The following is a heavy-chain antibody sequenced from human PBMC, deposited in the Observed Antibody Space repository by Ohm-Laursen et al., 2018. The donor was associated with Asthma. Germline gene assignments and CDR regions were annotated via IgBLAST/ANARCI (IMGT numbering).Heavy chain of an antibody. CDR1: GFTFRSYA. D-gene: IGHD3-22*01. Sequence: SLRLSCTASGFTFRSYAMHWVRQAPGKGLEWVAVGGSYYDGGLKYYADSVNGRFTIPRDNSKNTLYLQMNSLRAEDTAVYYCARDQREETYDSSGYPEYYFDYWGQGTLVTVSS. CDR2: GGSYYDGGLK. J-gene: IGHJ4*02. CDR3: ARDQREETYDSSGYPEYYFDY. V-gene: IGHV3-30-3*01.